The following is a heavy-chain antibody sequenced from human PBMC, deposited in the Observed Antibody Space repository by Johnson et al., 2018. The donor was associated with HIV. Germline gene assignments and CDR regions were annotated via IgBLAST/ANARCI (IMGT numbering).Heavy chain of an antibody. CDR1: GFIFSSYG. CDR3: AKEGSRGTVTQAPDAFDI. V-gene: IGHV3-30*02. CDR2: IWYYGSRK. J-gene: IGHJ3*02. Sequence: QVQLVESGGGVVQPGGSLRLSCAASGFIFSSYGMHWVRQAPGKGLEWVAFIWYYGSRKYYADSVKGRFTISRVNSKNMLYLQMNSLRVEDTAVYYCAKEGSRGTVTQAPDAFDIWGQGTVVTVSS. D-gene: IGHD4-17*01.